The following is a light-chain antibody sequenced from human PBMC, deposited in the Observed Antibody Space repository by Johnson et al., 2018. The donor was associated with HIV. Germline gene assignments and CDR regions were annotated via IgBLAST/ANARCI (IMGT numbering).Light chain of an antibody. Sequence: QSVLSQPPSVSAAPGQKVTISCSGSRSNIGNNYVSWYQQLPGTAPKLLIYKNDKRPSGIPDRFSGSKSGTSATLGITGLQTGDEADYYCGLWHTTLSIFVLGTGTKCTFL. J-gene: IGLJ1*01. V-gene: IGLV1-51*02. CDR3: GLWHTTLSIFV. CDR1: RSNIGNNY. CDR2: KND.